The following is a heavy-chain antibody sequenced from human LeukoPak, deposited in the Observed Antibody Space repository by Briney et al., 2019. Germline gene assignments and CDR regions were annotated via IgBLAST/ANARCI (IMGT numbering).Heavy chain of an antibody. CDR2: TYYRSKWYS. CDR1: GDSVSSNSAA. Sequence: SQTLSLTCATSGDSVSSNSAAWNWIRQSPSGGLEWLGRTYYRSKWYSYYAPSVKSRITINPDTSKNQFSLQLKSVTPEDTAVYYCARMVGLVSDYWGQGTLVTVSS. D-gene: IGHD3-10*01. V-gene: IGHV6-1*01. J-gene: IGHJ4*02. CDR3: ARMVGLVSDY.